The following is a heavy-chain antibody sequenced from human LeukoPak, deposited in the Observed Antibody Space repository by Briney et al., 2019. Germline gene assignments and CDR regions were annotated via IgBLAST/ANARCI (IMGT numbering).Heavy chain of an antibody. Sequence: SETLSLTCAVYGGSFSDYYWGWIRQPPGKGLEWIASIYYSGSTYYNPSLKSRVTISVDTSKKQFSLKLRSVTAADTAVYYCARGTLLWFGELLSYFDYWGQGTLVTVAS. J-gene: IGHJ4*02. CDR2: IYYSGST. V-gene: IGHV4-34*01. CDR3: ARGTLLWFGELLSYFDY. D-gene: IGHD3-10*01. CDR1: GGSFSDYY.